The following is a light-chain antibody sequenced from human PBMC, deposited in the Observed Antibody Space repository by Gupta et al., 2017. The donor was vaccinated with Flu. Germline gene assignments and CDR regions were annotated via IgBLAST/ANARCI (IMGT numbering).Light chain of an antibody. Sequence: VSKDLRQTATLTCTGSSNNVGHQGVAWVQQHQGHPPKLLSYRNNNRPSRISEKFSASRSGNTASLTITGLPPEDEADYYCLAWDSSPNVWV. V-gene: IGLV10-54*04. J-gene: IGLJ3*02. CDR1: SNNVGHQG. CDR3: LAWDSSPNVWV. CDR2: RNN.